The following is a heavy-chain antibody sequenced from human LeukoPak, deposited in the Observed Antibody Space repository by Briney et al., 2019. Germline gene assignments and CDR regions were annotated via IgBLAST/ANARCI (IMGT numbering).Heavy chain of an antibody. V-gene: IGHV4-4*02. Sequence: SETLSLTCAVSGGFVTSTNWWTWVRQPPGKGLEWIGEVHLDGRTSYNPSLTGRLTMSVDLYENHISLKMTSVTAADTAVYYCAREGGFYRPLDYSGQGMLVTVSS. J-gene: IGHJ4*02. D-gene: IGHD3-3*01. CDR2: VHLDGRT. CDR1: GGFVTSTNW. CDR3: AREGGFYRPLDY.